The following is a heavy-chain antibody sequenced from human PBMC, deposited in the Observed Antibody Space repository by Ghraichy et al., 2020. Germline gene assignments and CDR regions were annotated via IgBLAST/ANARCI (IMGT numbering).Heavy chain of an antibody. Sequence: ESLNISCSVSGSSMRSSSYFWGWIRQPPGEGLEWIGSVSSSGATYYNPSLQSRVAMSVDTSKNQFFLRLTSVTAADTAMYFCASEYSASEFDYWGQGILVNVSS. V-gene: IGHV4-39*01. CDR1: GSSMRSSSYF. CDR2: VSSSGAT. J-gene: IGHJ4*02. D-gene: IGHD5-12*01. CDR3: ASEYSASEFDY.